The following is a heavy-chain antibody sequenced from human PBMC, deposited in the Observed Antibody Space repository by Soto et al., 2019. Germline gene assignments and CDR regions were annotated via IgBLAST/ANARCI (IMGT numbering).Heavy chain of an antibody. CDR2: ISSSSSTI. CDR3: ARDPDYYDSSGYYPEYFQH. J-gene: IGHJ1*01. V-gene: IGHV3-48*02. Sequence: GGSLRLSCAASGFTFSSYSMNWVRQAPGKGLDWVSYISSSSSTIYHADSVKGRFTISRDNAKNSLYLQMNSLRDEDTAVYYCARDPDYYDSSGYYPEYFQHWGQGTLVTVSS. D-gene: IGHD3-22*01. CDR1: GFTFSSYS.